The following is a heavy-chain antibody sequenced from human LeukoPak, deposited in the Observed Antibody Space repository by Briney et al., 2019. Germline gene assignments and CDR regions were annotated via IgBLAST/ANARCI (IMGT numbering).Heavy chain of an antibody. V-gene: IGHV4-4*07. D-gene: IGHD4-17*01. CDR1: GASISSYY. CDR3: ARVGNGDHVYDY. Sequence: SETLSLTCSVSGASISSYYWSWIRQPAEKGLEWIGRIYTSVSTNYNPSLMSRVTMSVDTSKNQLSLNLSSVTAADTAVYYCARVGNGDHVYDYWGQGTLVTVSS. J-gene: IGHJ4*02. CDR2: IYTSVST.